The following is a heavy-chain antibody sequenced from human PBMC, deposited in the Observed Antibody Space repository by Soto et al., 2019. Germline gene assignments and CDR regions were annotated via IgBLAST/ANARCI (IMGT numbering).Heavy chain of an antibody. CDR1: GGSISSYY. CDR3: ARSDYGDYSCGY. CDR2: IYYSGST. D-gene: IGHD4-17*01. V-gene: IGHV4-59*01. J-gene: IGHJ4*02. Sequence: SETLSLTCAVSGGSISSYYWSWIRQPPGKGLEWIGYIYYSGSTNYNPSLKSRVTISVDTSKNQFSLKLSSVTAADTAVYYCARSDYGDYSCGYWGQGTLVTVSS.